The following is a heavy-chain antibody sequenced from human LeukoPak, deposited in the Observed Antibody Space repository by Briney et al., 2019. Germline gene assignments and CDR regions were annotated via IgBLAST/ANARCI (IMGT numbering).Heavy chain of an antibody. J-gene: IGHJ6*04. V-gene: IGHV1-69*13. Sequence: ASVKVSCKASGGTFSSYAISWVRQAPGQGLEWMGGIIPIFGTANYAQKFQGSVTITADESTSTAYMELSSLRSDDTAVYYCARRGGGYYGMDVWGKGTTVTVSS. CDR1: GGTFSSYA. CDR2: IIPIFGTA. D-gene: IGHD2-15*01. CDR3: ARRGGGYYGMDV.